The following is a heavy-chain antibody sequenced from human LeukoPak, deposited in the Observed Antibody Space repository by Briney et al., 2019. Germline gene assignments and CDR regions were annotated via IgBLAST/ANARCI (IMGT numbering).Heavy chain of an antibody. CDR2: TYYRSRWYN. CDR1: GDSVSSNSAA. D-gene: IGHD4-23*01. Sequence: SQTLSLTCAISGDSVSSNSAAWNWIRQSPSRGLEWLGRTYYRSRWYNDYAQSVKSRITINPDTSKNQFSLQLNSVTPEDTAVYYCAREVTNDYGGKRYLHYFDYWGQGTLVTVSS. CDR3: AREVTNDYGGKRYLHYFDY. V-gene: IGHV6-1*01. J-gene: IGHJ4*02.